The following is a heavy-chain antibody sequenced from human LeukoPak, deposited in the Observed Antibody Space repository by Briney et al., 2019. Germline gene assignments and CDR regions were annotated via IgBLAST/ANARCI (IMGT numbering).Heavy chain of an antibody. D-gene: IGHD6-13*01. Sequence: GGSLRLSCAASGFTFNIYGMHWVRQAPGKGLEWVAVISYDGSNKYYADSVKGRFTISRDNSKNTLFLQMNSLRGEDTAVYYCAKDPERSRPYYYYGMDVWGQGTTVTVSS. V-gene: IGHV3-30*18. J-gene: IGHJ6*02. CDR2: ISYDGSNK. CDR1: GFTFNIYG. CDR3: AKDPERSRPYYYYGMDV.